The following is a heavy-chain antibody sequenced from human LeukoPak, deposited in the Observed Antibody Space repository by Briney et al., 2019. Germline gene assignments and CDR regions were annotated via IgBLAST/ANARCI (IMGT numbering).Heavy chain of an antibody. CDR2: IDPGDSTT. CDR1: GYNFASHS. V-gene: IGHV5-51*01. Sequence: GESLKISCKGSGYNFASHSIGWVRQVPGKGLEWIGIIDPGDSTTRYSPSFQGHVTIAFDKSLDTSYLQWSSLEASDTAIYFCARSPVVQEDDFWGGSTRSYYYYMDVWGKGTTVTVSS. D-gene: IGHD3-3*01. CDR3: ARSPVVQEDDFWGGSTRSYYYYMDV. J-gene: IGHJ6*03.